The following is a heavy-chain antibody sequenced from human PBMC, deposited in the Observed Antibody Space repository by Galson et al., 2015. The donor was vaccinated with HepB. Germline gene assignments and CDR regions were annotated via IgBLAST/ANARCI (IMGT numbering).Heavy chain of an antibody. CDR3: AKSYRHSNYFDY. J-gene: IGHJ4*02. Sequence: SLRLSCAASGFTFSSYGMHWVRQAPGKGLEWVAVISYDGSNKYYADSVKGRFTISRDNSKNTLYLQMNSLRAEDTAVYYCAKSYRHSNYFDYWGQGTLVTVSS. CDR2: ISYDGSNK. CDR1: GFTFSSYG. V-gene: IGHV3-30*18. D-gene: IGHD2/OR15-2a*01.